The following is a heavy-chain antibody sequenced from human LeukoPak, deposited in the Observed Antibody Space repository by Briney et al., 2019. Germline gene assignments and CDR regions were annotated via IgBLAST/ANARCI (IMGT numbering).Heavy chain of an antibody. CDR3: ARRADGYIYRDAFDI. V-gene: IGHV5-51*01. D-gene: IGHD5-24*01. CDR1: GYRFTNYW. J-gene: IGHJ3*02. CDR2: INPGDSET. Sequence: GESLKISCKSSGYRFTNYWIGWVRQKPGKGLEWMGIINPGDSETRYNPSFEGPVTISADKSFTTVYLQWTSLKASDTAFYYCARRADGYIYRDAFDIWGQGTMVTVSS.